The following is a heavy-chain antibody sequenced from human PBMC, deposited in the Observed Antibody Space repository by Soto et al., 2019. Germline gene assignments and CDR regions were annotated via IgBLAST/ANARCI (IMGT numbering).Heavy chain of an antibody. J-gene: IGHJ1*01. D-gene: IGHD1-7*01. CDR3: VGTGTADDF. CDR1: GASVNTGDYY. Sequence: VQLQGSGPGLVKPSQTLSLTCTVSGASVNTGDYYWSYIRQSPGKGLEWLGYIFYSGDIYYNPSLKSRATISLNTSRNQISLTLTSVTDADTAVYFCVGTGTADDFWGQGTLVTVSS. CDR2: IFYSGDI. V-gene: IGHV4-30-4*01.